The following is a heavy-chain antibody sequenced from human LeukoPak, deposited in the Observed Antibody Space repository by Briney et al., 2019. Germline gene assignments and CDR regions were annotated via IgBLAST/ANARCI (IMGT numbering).Heavy chain of an antibody. V-gene: IGHV1-46*01. D-gene: IGHD6-13*01. Sequence: ASVKVSCKASGYTFTSYYMHWVRQAPGQGLEWMGIINPSGGSTSYAQKFQGRVTMTRDTSTSTVYMELSSLRSEDTAVYYCARGAPRRVAAAVDNCFAPWGQGTLVPVPS. CDR3: ARGAPRRVAAAVDNCFAP. J-gene: IGHJ5*02. CDR2: INPSGGST. CDR1: GYTFTSYY.